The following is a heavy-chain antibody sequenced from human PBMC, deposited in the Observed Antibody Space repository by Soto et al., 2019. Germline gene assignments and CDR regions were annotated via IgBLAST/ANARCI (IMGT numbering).Heavy chain of an antibody. CDR1: GGSISSSSYY. D-gene: IGHD2-2*01. Sequence: SEALCLTWTVSGGSISSSSYYWGWIRQPPGKGLEWIGSIYYSGSTYYNPSLKSRVTISVDTSKNQFSLKLSSVTAADTAVYYCARQPYCSSTSCYPFSNWFDPWGQGTLVTVSS. V-gene: IGHV4-39*01. CDR3: ARQPYCSSTSCYPFSNWFDP. CDR2: IYYSGST. J-gene: IGHJ5*02.